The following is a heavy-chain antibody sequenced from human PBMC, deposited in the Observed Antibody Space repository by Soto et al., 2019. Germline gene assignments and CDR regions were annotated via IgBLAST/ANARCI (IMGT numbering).Heavy chain of an antibody. Sequence: SETLSLTCTVSGGSISSYYWSWIRQPPGKGLEWIGYIYYSGSTNYNPSLESRVTISVDTSKNQFSLKLSSVTAADTAVYYCASFARPWLGYSYGFDYWGQGTLVTVSS. CDR1: GGSISSYY. D-gene: IGHD5-18*01. J-gene: IGHJ4*02. CDR2: IYYSGST. V-gene: IGHV4-59*01. CDR3: ASFARPWLGYSYGFDY.